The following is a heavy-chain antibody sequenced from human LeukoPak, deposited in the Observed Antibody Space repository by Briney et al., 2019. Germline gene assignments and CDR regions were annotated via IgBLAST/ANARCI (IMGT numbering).Heavy chain of an antibody. CDR3: ARDNSVGGIAWWFDP. Sequence: ASVKVSCKASGYTFTSYYMHWVRQAPGQGLEWMGIINPSGGSTSYAQKFQGRITLTRDMSATTDYMELSSLTSEDTAVYYCARDNSVGGIAWWFDPWGQGTLVTVSS. V-gene: IGHV1-46*01. J-gene: IGHJ5*02. D-gene: IGHD1-26*01. CDR1: GYTFTSYY. CDR2: INPSGGST.